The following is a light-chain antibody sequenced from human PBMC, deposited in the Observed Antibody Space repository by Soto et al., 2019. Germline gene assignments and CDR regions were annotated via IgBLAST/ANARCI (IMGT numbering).Light chain of an antibody. CDR1: HIINNNY. CDR3: QQYGSSIT. J-gene: IGKJ5*01. V-gene: IGKV3-20*01. Sequence: EIVLTQSPGTLSLSPGEGAILSCRASHIINNNYLAWYQQKPGQAPRLLTYGASSRATGIPVRFSGGGSGTDFTLTVTRLEPEDFAVYYCQQYGSSITFGQGTRLEIK. CDR2: GAS.